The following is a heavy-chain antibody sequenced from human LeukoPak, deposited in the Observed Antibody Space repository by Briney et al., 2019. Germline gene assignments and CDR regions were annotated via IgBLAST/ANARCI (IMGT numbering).Heavy chain of an antibody. CDR2: ISYSGSS. D-gene: IGHD3-22*01. CDR1: GGSISSSRHY. V-gene: IGHV4-39*07. J-gene: IGHJ4*02. Sequence: PSVTLSLTCTVSGGSISSSRHYWGWIRQSPDNGLEWIGGISYSGSSAYNPSLKSRVTMSIDTPNNQLSLTMSAVTAADTAIYYCARYPQIGGWLPNWGQGTLVTVSS. CDR3: ARYPQIGGWLPN.